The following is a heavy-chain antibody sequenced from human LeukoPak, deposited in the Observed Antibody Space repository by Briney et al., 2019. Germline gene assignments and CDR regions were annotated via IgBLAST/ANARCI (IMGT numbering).Heavy chain of an antibody. D-gene: IGHD5-24*01. V-gene: IGHV4-59*01. CDR3: ARGERSGLKDGFNI. CDR1: GRSICSYH. CDR2: IYYSEST. Sequence: SETLSLTCSVSGRSICSYHWLWLRQTPRKGREGIVYIYYSESTDYNPSINSRTTISVNTSNNQFSLKLSSVTAADTAVYYCARGERSGLKDGFNIWGQGTMVTVSS. J-gene: IGHJ3*02.